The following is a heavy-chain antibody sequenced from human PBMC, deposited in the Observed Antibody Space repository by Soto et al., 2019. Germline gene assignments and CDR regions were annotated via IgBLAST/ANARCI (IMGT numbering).Heavy chain of an antibody. Sequence: QVQLVQSGAEVKKPGSSVKVSCKASGGTFSSYAISWVRQAPGQGLEWMGGIFPIFGTANYAQKFQGRVTITADESTSTAYMELSSLRSEDTAVYYCARDQDSSGPGPYYYGMDVWGQGTTVTVSS. V-gene: IGHV1-69*01. CDR1: GGTFSSYA. CDR2: IFPIFGTA. D-gene: IGHD6-19*01. CDR3: ARDQDSSGPGPYYYGMDV. J-gene: IGHJ6*02.